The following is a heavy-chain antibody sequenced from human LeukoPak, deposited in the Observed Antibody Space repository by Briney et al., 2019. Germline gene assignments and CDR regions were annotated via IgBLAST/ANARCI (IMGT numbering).Heavy chain of an antibody. CDR3: AHRRDSSGYQYRYWFAP. CDR1: GFSLSTSGVG. J-gene: IGHJ5*02. V-gene: IGHV2-5*01. Sequence: SGPTLVNPTQTLTLTCTFSGFSLSTSGVGVGWIRQPPGKALEWLALIYSSDDKRFSPSLKGRLTITKDTSKNQVVLTMTNMDPVDTATYYCAHRRDSSGYQYRYWFAPWGQGTLVTVSS. CDR2: IYSSDDK. D-gene: IGHD3-22*01.